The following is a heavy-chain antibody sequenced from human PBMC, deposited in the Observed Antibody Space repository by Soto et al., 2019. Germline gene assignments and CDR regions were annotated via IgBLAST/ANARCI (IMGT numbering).Heavy chain of an antibody. Sequence: LSLTCTVSGGSISSYYWSWIRQPPGKGLEWIGYIYYSGSTYYNPSLKSRVTISVDTSKNQFSLKLSSVTAADTAVYYCASNSYGYTFYDDWGQGTLVTVSS. CDR2: IYYSGST. J-gene: IGHJ4*02. D-gene: IGHD5-18*01. V-gene: IGHV4-30-4*01. CDR1: GGSISSYY. CDR3: ASNSYGYTFYDD.